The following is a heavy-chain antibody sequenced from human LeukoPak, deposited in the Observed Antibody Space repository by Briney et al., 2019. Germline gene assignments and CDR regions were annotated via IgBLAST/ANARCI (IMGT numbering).Heavy chain of an antibody. CDR1: GYSISSGYY. CDR3: ARRAEDYGDYGLDY. J-gene: IGHJ4*02. CDR2: IYHSGST. Sequence: PSETLSLTCAVSGYSISSGYYWGWIRQPPGKGLEWNGSIYHSGSTYYNPSLKSRVTISVDTSKNQFSLKLSSVTAADTAVYYCARRAEDYGDYGLDYWGQGTLVTVSS. D-gene: IGHD4-17*01. V-gene: IGHV4-38-2*01.